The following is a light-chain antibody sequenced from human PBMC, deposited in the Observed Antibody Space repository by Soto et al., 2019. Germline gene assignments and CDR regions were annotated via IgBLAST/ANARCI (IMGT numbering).Light chain of an antibody. CDR2: LNSDGSH. CDR1: SGHSSYA. J-gene: IGLJ7*01. CDR3: QTWGTGIAV. V-gene: IGLV4-69*01. Sequence: QPVLTQSPSASASLGASVKLTCTLSSGHSSYAIAWHQQQPEKGPRYLMKLNSDGSHNKGDRIPDRFSGSSSGAERYLTISSLQSEDEADYYCQTWGTGIAVFGGGTQLTVL.